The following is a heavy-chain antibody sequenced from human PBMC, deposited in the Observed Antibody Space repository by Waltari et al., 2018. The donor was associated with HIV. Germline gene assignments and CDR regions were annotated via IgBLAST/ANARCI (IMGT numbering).Heavy chain of an antibody. J-gene: IGHJ4*02. Sequence: EVQLVESGGGLVQPGGSLTVSCAASGCTFSGSAMSWVRQASGKGLVWVDRIRSKVNCYATTYTASVKGRFIMSRDDSKNTAYLQRNSLKTEDTAVDYCTTALFDYWGQGTLVTVSS. CDR2: IRSKVNCYAT. CDR3: TTALFDY. CDR1: GCTFSGSA. V-gene: IGHV3-73*02.